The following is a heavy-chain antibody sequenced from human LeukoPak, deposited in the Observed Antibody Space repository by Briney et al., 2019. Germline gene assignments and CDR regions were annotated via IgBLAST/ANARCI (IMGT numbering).Heavy chain of an antibody. V-gene: IGHV4-34*01. CDR1: GGSFSGYY. Sequence: PSETLSLTCAVYGGSFSGYYWSWIRQPPGKGLEWIGEINHSGSTNYNPSLKSRVTISVDTSKNQFSLKLSSVTAVDTAVYYCARVDSSGWSRVDYWGQGTLVTVSS. J-gene: IGHJ4*02. D-gene: IGHD6-19*01. CDR3: ARVDSSGWSRVDY. CDR2: INHSGST.